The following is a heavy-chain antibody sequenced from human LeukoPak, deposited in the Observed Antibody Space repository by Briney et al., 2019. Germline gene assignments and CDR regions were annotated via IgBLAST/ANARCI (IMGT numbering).Heavy chain of an antibody. Sequence: SETLSLTCTVSGGSISSYYWSWIRQPPGKGLEWIGYIYYSGSTNYNPSLKSRVTISVDTSKNQFSLKLSSVTAADTAVYYCARTGPGIAARNDFDYWGQGTLVTVSS. J-gene: IGHJ4*02. CDR3: ARTGPGIAARNDFDY. CDR1: GGSISSYY. V-gene: IGHV4-59*01. CDR2: IYYSGST. D-gene: IGHD6-13*01.